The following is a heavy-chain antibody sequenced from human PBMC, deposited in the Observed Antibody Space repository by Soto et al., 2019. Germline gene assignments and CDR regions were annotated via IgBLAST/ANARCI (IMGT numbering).Heavy chain of an antibody. CDR1: GFSFSDYW. J-gene: IGHJ6*03. CDR2: IKQDGSEK. CDR3: ARSRAGRTAASYYDYMDV. Sequence: LRLSCAAAGFSFSDYWMTWVRQPPGKGLEWVANIKQDGSEKYYADSVKGRFTISRDNAKSSLYLQMNSLRAEDTAVYYCARSRAGRTAASYYDYMDVWGKGTTVTVSS. V-gene: IGHV3-7*01. D-gene: IGHD2-2*01.